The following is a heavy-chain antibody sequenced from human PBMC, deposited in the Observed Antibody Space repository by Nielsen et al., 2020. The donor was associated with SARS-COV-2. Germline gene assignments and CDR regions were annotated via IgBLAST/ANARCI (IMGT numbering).Heavy chain of an antibody. V-gene: IGHV3-48*01. D-gene: IGHD3-10*01. J-gene: IGHJ4*02. Sequence: GESLKISCAASGFTFSSYSMNWVRQAPGKGLEWVSYISSSSSTIYYADFVKDRFTISRDNSKNTLYLEMKSLRAEDTAVYYCAREGHSQSVIVINSYVDYWGQGTLVTVSS. CDR2: ISSSSSTI. CDR1: GFTFSSYS. CDR3: AREGHSQSVIVINSYVDY.